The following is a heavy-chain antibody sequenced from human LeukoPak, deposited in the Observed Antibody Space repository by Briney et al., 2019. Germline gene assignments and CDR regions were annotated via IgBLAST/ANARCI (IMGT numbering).Heavy chain of an antibody. V-gene: IGHV1-69*13. CDR1: GGTFSSYA. J-gene: IGHJ6*02. D-gene: IGHD4-17*01. Sequence: SVKVSCKAPGGTFSSYAISWVRQAPGQGLEWMGGIIPIFGTANYAQKFQGRVTITADESTSTAYMELSSLRSEDTAVYYCARNYGDYVMDYYYYGMDVWGQGTTVTVSS. CDR2: IIPIFGTA. CDR3: ARNYGDYVMDYYYYGMDV.